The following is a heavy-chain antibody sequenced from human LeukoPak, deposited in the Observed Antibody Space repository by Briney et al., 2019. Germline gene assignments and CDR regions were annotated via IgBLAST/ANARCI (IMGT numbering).Heavy chain of an antibody. CDR2: IRYVGINK. CDR3: AKDPHYYDSSGAFDY. D-gene: IGHD3-22*01. Sequence: GGSLRLSCAASGFTFSTYGMHWVRQAPGKGLEWVSFIRYVGINKYYADSVKGRFTISRDNSKNTLYLQMNSLRAEDTAVYYCAKDPHYYDSSGAFDYWGQGTLVTVSS. J-gene: IGHJ4*02. V-gene: IGHV3-30*02. CDR1: GFTFSTYG.